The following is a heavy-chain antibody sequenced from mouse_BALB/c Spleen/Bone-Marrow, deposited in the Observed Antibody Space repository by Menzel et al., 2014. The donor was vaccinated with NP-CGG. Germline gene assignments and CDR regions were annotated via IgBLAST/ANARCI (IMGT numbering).Heavy chain of an antibody. J-gene: IGHJ4*01. CDR3: ARGLRGYAMDY. D-gene: IGHD2-4*01. CDR1: GFIFSSYT. Sequence: DVKLVESGGGLVQPGGSLKLSCAASGFIFSSYTMSWVRQTPEKRLEWVAYISNGGGSTYYPDTVKGRFTISRDNAKNTLYLQMSSLKSEDTAMYYCARGLRGYAMDYWGQGTSVTVSS. V-gene: IGHV5-12-2*01. CDR2: ISNGGGST.